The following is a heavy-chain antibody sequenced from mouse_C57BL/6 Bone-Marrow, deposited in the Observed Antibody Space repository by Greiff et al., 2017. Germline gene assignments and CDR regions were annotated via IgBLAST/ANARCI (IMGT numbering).Heavy chain of an antibody. D-gene: IGHD2-2*01. CDR3: ARGRLRRFDY. CDR1: GYSFTSYY. V-gene: IGHV1-66*01. Sequence: VHLVESGPELVKPGASVKISCKASGYSFTSYYIHWVKQRPGQGLEWIGWIYPGSGNTKYNEKFKGKATLTADTSSSTAYMQLSSLTSEDSAVYYCARGRLRRFDYWGQGTTRTVSS. CDR2: IYPGSGNT. J-gene: IGHJ2*01.